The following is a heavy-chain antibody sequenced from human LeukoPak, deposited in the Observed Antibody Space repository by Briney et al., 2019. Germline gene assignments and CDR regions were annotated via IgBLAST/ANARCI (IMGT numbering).Heavy chain of an antibody. D-gene: IGHD4-11*01. CDR3: ARQPGTTVTSDNWFDP. Sequence: GASVKVSCKASGYTFTSYGISWVRQAPGQGLEWMGWISAYNGNTNYPQKLQGRVTMTTDPSTSTAYMELRSLRSDDTAVYYCARQPGTTVTSDNWFDPWGQGTLVTVSS. J-gene: IGHJ5*02. CDR1: GYTFTSYG. CDR2: ISAYNGNT. V-gene: IGHV1-18*01.